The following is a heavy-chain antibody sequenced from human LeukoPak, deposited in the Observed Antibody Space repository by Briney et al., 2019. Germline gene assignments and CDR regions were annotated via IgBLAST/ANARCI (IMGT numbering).Heavy chain of an antibody. CDR1: KYTLTELS. Sequence: ASMKVSCKVSKYTLTELSMHWVRQAPGKGLEWMGGFDPEHGKTVYAQTFQGRVTMTEDTSTGTAFMELRSLRSEDTAVYYCATEDFDGIVGPIDSFDVWGQGTMVTVSS. CDR2: FDPEHGKT. V-gene: IGHV1-24*01. D-gene: IGHD1-26*01. J-gene: IGHJ3*01. CDR3: ATEDFDGIVGPIDSFDV.